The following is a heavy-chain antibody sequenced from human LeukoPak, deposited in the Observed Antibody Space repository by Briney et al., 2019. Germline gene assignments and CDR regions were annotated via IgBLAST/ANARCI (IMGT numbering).Heavy chain of an antibody. D-gene: IGHD3-22*01. V-gene: IGHV4-59*01. CDR3: ARRAYDSSGYYQYFDY. CDR2: IYYSGST. CDR1: GGSISSYY. J-gene: IGHJ4*02. Sequence: SETLSLTCTFSGGSISSYYWSWIRQPPGKGLEWIGYIYYSGSTNYNPSLKSRVTISVDTSKNQFSLKLSSVTAADTAVYYCARRAYDSSGYYQYFDYWGQGTLVTVSS.